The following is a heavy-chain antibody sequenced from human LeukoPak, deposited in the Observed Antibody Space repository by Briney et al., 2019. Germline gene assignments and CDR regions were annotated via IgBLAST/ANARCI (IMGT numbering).Heavy chain of an antibody. V-gene: IGHV3-7*01. CDR1: GFTFSRYW. CDR2: IKGDGSEK. Sequence: GGSLRLSCAASGFTFSRYWMTWVRQAPGKGLEWVANIKGDGSEKYYVDSVKGRFTISRDSDKNSLFLQMNSLRAEDTAVYYCASERPSSSWYDYWGQGTLVTVSS. D-gene: IGHD6-13*01. CDR3: ASERPSSSWYDY. J-gene: IGHJ4*02.